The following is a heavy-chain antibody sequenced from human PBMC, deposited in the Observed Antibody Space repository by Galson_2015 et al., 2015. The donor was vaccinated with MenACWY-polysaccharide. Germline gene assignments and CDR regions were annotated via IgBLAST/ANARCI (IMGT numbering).Heavy chain of an antibody. CDR3: ARGISGPSKKGIGY. Sequence: SLTCAVYGGSFSGYYWTWIRQPPGKGLEWIGEINYSGNTNYNPSLKSRVTISVDTSKNQFSLNLSSVTAADTAVYYCARGISGPSKKGIGYWGQGTLVTVSS. J-gene: IGHJ4*02. CDR2: INYSGNT. D-gene: IGHD4-11*01. CDR1: GGSFSGYY. V-gene: IGHV4-34*01.